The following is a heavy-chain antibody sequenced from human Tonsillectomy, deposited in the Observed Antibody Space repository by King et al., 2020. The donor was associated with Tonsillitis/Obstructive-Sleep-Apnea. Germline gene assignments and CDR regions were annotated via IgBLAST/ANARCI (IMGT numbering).Heavy chain of an antibody. V-gene: IGHV3-21*03. J-gene: IGHJ6*02. CDR2: ISRSSGAI. CDR3: ARVGDRIAAGGISFYGLDV. D-gene: IGHD6-13*01. Sequence: MIWVRQAPGKGLEWVSYISRSSGAIPYTDSVKGRFTISRDNAKKSLYLQMNSLRAGDTAVYYWARVGDRIAAGGISFYGLDVWGQGTTVTVSS.